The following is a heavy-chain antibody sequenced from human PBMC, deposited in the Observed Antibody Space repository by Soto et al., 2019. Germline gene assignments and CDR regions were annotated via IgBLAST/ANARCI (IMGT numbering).Heavy chain of an antibody. CDR1: GYSFTSYW. V-gene: IGHV5-51*01. D-gene: IGHD2-15*01. CDR3: ARAYCSGGSCYSEYFQH. Sequence: PGASLKISCKGSGYSFTSYWIGWVRQMPGKGLEWMGIIYPGDSDTRCSPSFQGQVTISADKSISTAYLQWSSLKASDTAMYYCARAYCSGGSCYSEYFQHWGQGTLVTVPQ. CDR2: IYPGDSDT. J-gene: IGHJ1*01.